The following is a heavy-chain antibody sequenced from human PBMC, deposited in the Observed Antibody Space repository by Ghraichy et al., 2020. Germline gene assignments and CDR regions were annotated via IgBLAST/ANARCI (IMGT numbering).Heavy chain of an antibody. D-gene: IGHD3-9*01. V-gene: IGHV3-74*01. J-gene: IGHJ3*02. Sequence: GGSLRLSCAASGFTFSSYWMHWVRQAPGKGLVWVSRINSDGSSTSYADSVKGRFTISRDNAKNTLYLQMNSLRAEDTAVYYCAREPYDILTGPNAFDIWGQGTMVTVSS. CDR2: INSDGSST. CDR3: AREPYDILTGPNAFDI. CDR1: GFTFSSYW.